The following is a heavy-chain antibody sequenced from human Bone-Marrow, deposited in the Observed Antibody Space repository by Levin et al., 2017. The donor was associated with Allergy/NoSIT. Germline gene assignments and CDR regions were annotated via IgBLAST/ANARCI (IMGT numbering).Heavy chain of an antibody. J-gene: IGHJ4*02. CDR3: ATILNYVGVWS. Sequence: ASVKVSCKVSGYSLTDLSMHWVRQAPGEGLEWMGSFDPEDGETAYAKKFQGRLTMTADTPTDTTFMQLSSLRSEDTAVYYCATILNYVGVWSWGQGTLVTVSS. D-gene: IGHD3-16*01. CDR1: GYSLTDLS. V-gene: IGHV1-24*01. CDR2: FDPEDGET.